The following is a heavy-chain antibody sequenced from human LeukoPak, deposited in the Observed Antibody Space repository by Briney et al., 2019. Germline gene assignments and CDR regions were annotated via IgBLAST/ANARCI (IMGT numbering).Heavy chain of an antibody. CDR2: IYYSGST. CDR1: GGSIGSYY. Sequence: SETLSLTCTVSGGSIGSYYWSWIRQPPGKGLEWIGYIYYSGSTNYNPSLKSRVTISVDTSKNQFSLKLSSVTAADTAVYYCARAVVTALDYWGQGTLVTVSS. CDR3: ARAVVTALDY. D-gene: IGHD2-21*02. V-gene: IGHV4-59*01. J-gene: IGHJ4*02.